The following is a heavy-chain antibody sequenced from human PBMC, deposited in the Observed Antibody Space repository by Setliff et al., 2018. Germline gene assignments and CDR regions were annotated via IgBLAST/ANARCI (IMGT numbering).Heavy chain of an antibody. J-gene: IGHJ3*02. CDR1: GFAFASHN. CDR2: ISSANNYL. CDR3: ATWLSWELQMFNAFDI. V-gene: IGHV3-21*01. D-gene: IGHD1-26*01. Sequence: LRLSCAASGFAFASHNMLWVRQAPGKGLEWVAAISSANNYLVYADSVKGRFTISRDNSKNTLYLQMNSLRAEDTAVYYCATWLSWELQMFNAFDIWGQGTMVTVSS.